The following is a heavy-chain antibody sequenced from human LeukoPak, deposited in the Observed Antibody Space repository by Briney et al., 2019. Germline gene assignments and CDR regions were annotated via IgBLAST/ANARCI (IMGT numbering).Heavy chain of an antibody. CDR1: GYTFTSYD. V-gene: IGHV1-18*01. CDR3: ARDAQTWGSFLYFDY. D-gene: IGHD7-27*01. CDR2: ISPYNGNT. J-gene: IGHJ4*02. Sequence: GASVKVSCKASGYTFTSYDINWVRQAPGRGPEWMGWISPYNGNTNYAQKFQGRVTMTTDTSTSTASMDLRTLGSDDTAVYYCARDAQTWGSFLYFDYWGQGTPVTVSS.